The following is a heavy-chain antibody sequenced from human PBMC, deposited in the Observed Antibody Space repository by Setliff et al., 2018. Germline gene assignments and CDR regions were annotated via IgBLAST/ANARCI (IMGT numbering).Heavy chain of an antibody. V-gene: IGHV1-46*03. CDR3: SRVYLAGSGWDKANALDI. Sequence: ASVKVSCKASGYTFIYYYIHWVGQAPGQGLEWMGLINPSGGGTIYERKFQGRVTMARETSTSTVYMELSGLRSEDTAVYYCSRVYLAGSGWDKANALDIWGQGTMVTVSS. J-gene: IGHJ3*02. CDR1: GYTFIYYY. D-gene: IGHD6-19*01. CDR2: INPSGGGT.